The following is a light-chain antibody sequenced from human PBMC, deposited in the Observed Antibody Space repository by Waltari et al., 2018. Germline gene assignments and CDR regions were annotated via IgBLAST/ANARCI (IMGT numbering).Light chain of an antibody. CDR2: AAV. CDR1: RADLPRSNL. Sequence: QSALTHPASVSGPPGQSITISCPGARADLPRSNLVSWYQPPPAKAPKLMIYAAVKRPSGVSNRFSGAKSGTTASLIISGLQADDEADYYCCSYTGSSTSYGCGSGTKVTVL. V-gene: IGLV2-23*01. CDR3: CSYTGSSTSYG. J-gene: IGLJ1*01.